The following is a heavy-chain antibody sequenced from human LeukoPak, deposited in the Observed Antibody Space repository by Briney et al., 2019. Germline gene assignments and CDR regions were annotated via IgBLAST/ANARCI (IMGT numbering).Heavy chain of an antibody. CDR1: GFTFSSYS. CDR2: ISSSSSYI. D-gene: IGHD3-9*01. V-gene: IGHV3-21*01. Sequence: GGSLRLSCAASGFTFSSYSMNWVRQAPGKGLEWVSSISSSSSYIYYADSVKGRFTISRDNAKNSLYLQMNSLRAEDTAVYYCARHPLDILTGYPNRPFDYWGQGTLVTVSS. J-gene: IGHJ4*02. CDR3: ARHPLDILTGYPNRPFDY.